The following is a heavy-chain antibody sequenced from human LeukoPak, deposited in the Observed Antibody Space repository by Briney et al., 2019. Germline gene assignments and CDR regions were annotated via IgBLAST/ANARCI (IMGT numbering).Heavy chain of an antibody. CDR1: GFTFSSYG. V-gene: IGHV3-23*01. D-gene: IGHD3-10*01. Sequence: GGSLKLSCAASGFTFSSYGMSWVRQAPGKGLEWVSAISGSGGSTYYADSVKGRFAISRDNSKNTLYLQMNSLRAEDTAVYYCAKGRDYYGSGSYLFDYWGQGTLVTVSS. J-gene: IGHJ4*02. CDR3: AKGRDYYGSGSYLFDY. CDR2: ISGSGGST.